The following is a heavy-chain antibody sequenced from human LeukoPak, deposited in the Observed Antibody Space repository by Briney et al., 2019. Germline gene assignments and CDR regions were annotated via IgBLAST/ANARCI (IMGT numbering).Heavy chain of an antibody. V-gene: IGHV1-46*01. D-gene: IGHD3-3*01. CDR3: ASRPYDFWSGYPTYYFDY. CDR2: INPSGGST. J-gene: IGHJ4*02. Sequence: VASVKVSCKASGYTFTSYYMHWVRQAPGQGLECMGIINPSGGSTSYAQKFQGRVTITADESTSTAYMELSSLRSEDTAVYYCASRPYDFWSGYPTYYFDYWGQGTLVTVSS. CDR1: GYTFTSYY.